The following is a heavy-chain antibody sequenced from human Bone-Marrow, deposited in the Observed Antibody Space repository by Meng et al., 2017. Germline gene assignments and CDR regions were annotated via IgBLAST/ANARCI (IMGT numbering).Heavy chain of an antibody. CDR2: INSDGSST. Sequence: RVEAGGGLVLPGGSLGLSCAASGFTFSSYWMHWVRQAPGKGLVWVSRINSDGSSTSYADSVKGRFTISRDNAKNTLYLQMNSLRAEDTAVYYCARAGPSIAPSQYYFDYWGQGTLVTVSS. CDR3: ARAGPSIAPSQYYFDY. CDR1: GFTFSSYW. J-gene: IGHJ4*02. D-gene: IGHD6-6*01. V-gene: IGHV3-74*01.